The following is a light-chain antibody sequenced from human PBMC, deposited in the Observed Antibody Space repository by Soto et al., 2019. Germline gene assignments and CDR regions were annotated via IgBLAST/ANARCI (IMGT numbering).Light chain of an antibody. Sequence: DIQMTQSPSSLSASVGDRVTITCRASQDISNYLAWYQQKPGKVPKLLLYAASTLKSGVPSRFSGSGSVTDFTITISSLQPEDIGTYYCQEYNRLLYTFGQGTKLELK. CDR2: AAS. V-gene: IGKV1-27*01. CDR1: QDISNY. J-gene: IGKJ2*01. CDR3: QEYNRLLYT.